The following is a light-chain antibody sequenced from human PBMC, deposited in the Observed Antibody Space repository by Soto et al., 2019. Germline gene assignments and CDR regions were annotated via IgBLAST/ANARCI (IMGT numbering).Light chain of an antibody. J-gene: IGKJ4*01. V-gene: IGKV1-27*01. Sequence: DIPMTQSPSSLSASVGDRVTITCRASQGISNYLAWYQQKPGQVPKLLIYAASTLQSGVPSRFSGSGSGTDFTITISSLQPEDVATYYCQNYNSAPRKTFGGGTKVEIK. CDR1: QGISNY. CDR2: AAS. CDR3: QNYNSAPRKT.